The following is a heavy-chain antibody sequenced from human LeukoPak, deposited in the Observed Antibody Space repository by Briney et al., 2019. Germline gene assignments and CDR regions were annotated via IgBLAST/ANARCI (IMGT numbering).Heavy chain of an antibody. Sequence: GGSLRLSCAASGFTFSDYYMSWIRQAPGKGLEWVSYISSSSSYTNYADSVKGRFTISRDNAKNSLYLQMNSLRAEDTAIYYCAKDLGRYLNTFFDYWGHGALVTVSS. CDR2: ISSSSSYT. CDR1: GFTFSDYY. D-gene: IGHD1-26*01. V-gene: IGHV3-11*05. J-gene: IGHJ4*01. CDR3: AKDLGRYLNTFFDY.